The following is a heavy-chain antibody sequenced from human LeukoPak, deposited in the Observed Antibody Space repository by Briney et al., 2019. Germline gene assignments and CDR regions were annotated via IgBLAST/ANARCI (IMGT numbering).Heavy chain of an antibody. CDR3: ARGRWGAARPRWGEYFQH. V-gene: IGHV4-34*01. CDR1: GGSMSSYY. J-gene: IGHJ1*01. CDR2: INHSGST. D-gene: IGHD6-6*01. Sequence: SETLSLTCTVSGGSMSSYYWSWIRQPPGKGLEWIGEINHSGSTNYNPSLKSRVTISVDTSKNQFSLKLSSVAAADTAVYYCARGRWGAARPRWGEYFQHWGQGTLVTVSS.